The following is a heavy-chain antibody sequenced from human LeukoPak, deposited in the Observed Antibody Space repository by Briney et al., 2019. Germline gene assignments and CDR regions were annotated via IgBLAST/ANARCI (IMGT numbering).Heavy chain of an antibody. CDR2: IIPIFGTA. Sequence: GASVKVSCKASGGTFSSYAISWVRQAPGQGLDWMGRIIPIFGTANYAQKFQGRVTITTDESTSTAYMELSSLRSEDTAVYYCARDVWGSYEGFDYWGQGTLVTVSS. J-gene: IGHJ4*02. CDR3: ARDVWGSYEGFDY. V-gene: IGHV1-69*05. CDR1: GGTFSSYA. D-gene: IGHD3-16*01.